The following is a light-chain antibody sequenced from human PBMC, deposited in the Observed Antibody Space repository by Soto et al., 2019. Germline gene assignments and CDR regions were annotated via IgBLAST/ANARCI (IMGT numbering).Light chain of an antibody. CDR1: SSDVGIYNL. J-gene: IGLJ3*02. Sequence: QSALTQPASVSGSPGQSITISCTGTSSDVGIYNLVSWFQQHPGKAPKLMIYEGSKRPSGVSNRFSGSKSGNTASLTISGLHTEDEADYYCSSYTSSSTLVFGGGTKLTVL. CDR3: SSYTSSSTLV. CDR2: EGS. V-gene: IGLV2-14*02.